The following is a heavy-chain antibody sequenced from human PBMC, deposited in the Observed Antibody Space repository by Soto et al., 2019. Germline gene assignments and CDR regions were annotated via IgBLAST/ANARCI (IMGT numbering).Heavy chain of an antibody. J-gene: IGHJ4*02. CDR2: IYHSGST. CDR3: ARVVVADYYFDY. Sequence: PSETLSLTCTVSGGSISSGDYYWSWIRQPPGKGLEWIGYIYHSGSTSYNPSLKSRVTISVDTSKNQFSLKLSSVTAADTAVYYCARVVVADYYFDYWGQGTLVTVSS. V-gene: IGHV4-61*08. CDR1: GGSISSGDYY. D-gene: IGHD2-15*01.